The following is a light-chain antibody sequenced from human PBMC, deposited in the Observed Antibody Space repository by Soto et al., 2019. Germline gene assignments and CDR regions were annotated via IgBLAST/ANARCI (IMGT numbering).Light chain of an antibody. J-gene: IGKJ1*01. Sequence: DIQMTQSPSTLSASVGDRVTITCRASQSISSWLAWFQQKPGKAPKLLIHKASSLETGVPSRFSGSGSGTEFTLTISSLQPDDFATYYCQQYHNYWTFGQGTKVDIK. CDR1: QSISSW. V-gene: IGKV1-5*03. CDR2: KAS. CDR3: QQYHNYWT.